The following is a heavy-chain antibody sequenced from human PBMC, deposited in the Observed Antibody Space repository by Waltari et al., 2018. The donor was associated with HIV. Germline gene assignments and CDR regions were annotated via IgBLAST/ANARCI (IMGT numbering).Heavy chain of an antibody. CDR3: ARGGGIAARPLDY. CDR2: INHSGST. D-gene: IGHD6-6*01. J-gene: IGHJ4*02. V-gene: IGHV4-34*01. Sequence: QVQLQQWGAGLLKPSETLSLTCAVYGGSFSGYYWSWIRQPPGKGLEWIGEINHSGSTNYNPSHKSRVTISVDTSKNQFSLKLSSVTAADTAVYYCARGGGIAARPLDYWGQGTLVTVSS. CDR1: GGSFSGYY.